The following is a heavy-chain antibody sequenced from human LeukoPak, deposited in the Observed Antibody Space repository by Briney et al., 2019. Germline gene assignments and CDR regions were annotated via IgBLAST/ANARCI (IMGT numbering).Heavy chain of an antibody. CDR3: ARRNSYYYYLDV. CDR2: ISSSGSTI. V-gene: IGHV3-21*04. CDR1: GFTFSSYS. J-gene: IGHJ6*03. Sequence: GGSLRLSCAASGFTFSSYSMNWVRQAPGKGLEWVSSISSSGSTIYYADSVKGRFTISRDNAKNSLYLQMNSLRAEDTAVYYCARRNSYYYYLDVWGKRTTVTISS.